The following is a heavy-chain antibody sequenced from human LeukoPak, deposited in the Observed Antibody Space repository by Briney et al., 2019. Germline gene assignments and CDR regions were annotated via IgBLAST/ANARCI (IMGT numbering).Heavy chain of an antibody. CDR1: GFTFSSYS. V-gene: IGHV3-48*01. D-gene: IGHD3-3*01. Sequence: GGSLRLSCAASGFTFSSYSMNWVRQAPGKGLEWVSYISSSSSTIYYADSVKGRFTTSRDNAKNSLYLQMNSLRAEDTAVYYCARGGITIFGVVPYDYWGQGTLVTVSS. J-gene: IGHJ4*02. CDR3: ARGGITIFGVVPYDY. CDR2: ISSSSSTI.